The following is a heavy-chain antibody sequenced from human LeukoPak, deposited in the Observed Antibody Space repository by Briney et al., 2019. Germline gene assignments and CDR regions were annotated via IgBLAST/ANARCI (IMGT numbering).Heavy chain of an antibody. CDR3: ARDHRRYYYYMDV. CDR1: GGSISSYY. J-gene: IGHJ6*03. CDR2: IYTSGST. Sequence: SETLSLTCTVSGGSISSYYWSWIRQPPGKGLEWIGRIYTSGSTNYNPSLKSRVTISVDTSKNQFSLKLSSVTAADTAVYYCARDHRRYYYYMDVWGKGTTVTVSS. V-gene: IGHV4-4*08.